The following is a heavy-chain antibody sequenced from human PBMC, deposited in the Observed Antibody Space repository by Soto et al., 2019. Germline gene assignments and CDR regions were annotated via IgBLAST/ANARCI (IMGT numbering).Heavy chain of an antibody. V-gene: IGHV1-18*01. J-gene: IGHJ4*02. CDR1: GYAFTTYG. CDR3: ARGRYGDY. D-gene: IGHD1-1*01. CDR2: ISAHNGNT. Sequence: QVHLVQSGAEVKKPGASVKVSCQGSGYAFTTYGITWVRQAPGQGLEGMGWISAHNGNTNYVQKLQGRVTVTRDTSTSTAYMELRSLRYDDTAVYYCARGRYGDYWGQGALVTVSS.